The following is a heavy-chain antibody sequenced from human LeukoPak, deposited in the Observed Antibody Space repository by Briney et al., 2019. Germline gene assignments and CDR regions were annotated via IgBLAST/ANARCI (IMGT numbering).Heavy chain of an antibody. CDR2: ISNSDYST. CDR1: GFTFSSYA. V-gene: IGHV3-23*01. D-gene: IGHD5-18*01. CDR3: ARQHSYGYGSYYYYYMDV. Sequence: GGSLRLSCAASGFTFSSYAMSWVRQAPGKGLEWVSTISNSDYSTYYADSVKGRFTISRANSENTLYLQMNSLRAEDTAVYYCARQHSYGYGSYYYYYMDVWGKGTTVTISS. J-gene: IGHJ6*03.